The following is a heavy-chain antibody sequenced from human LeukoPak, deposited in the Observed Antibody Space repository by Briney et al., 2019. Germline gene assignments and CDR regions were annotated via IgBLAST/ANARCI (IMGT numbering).Heavy chain of an antibody. Sequence: PSETLSLTCTVSGGSISSGSYYWSWIRQPPGKGLEWIGSIYYSGSTYYNPSLKSRVTISVDTSKNQFSLKLSSVTAADTAVYYCARHLGYCSSTSCWHFDYWGQGTLVTVSS. CDR1: GGSISSGSYY. V-gene: IGHV4-39*01. J-gene: IGHJ4*02. D-gene: IGHD2-2*01. CDR2: IYYSGST. CDR3: ARHLGYCSSTSCWHFDY.